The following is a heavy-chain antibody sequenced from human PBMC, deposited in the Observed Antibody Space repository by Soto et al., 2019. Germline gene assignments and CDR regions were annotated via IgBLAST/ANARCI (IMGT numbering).Heavy chain of an antibody. D-gene: IGHD3-22*01. J-gene: IGHJ4*02. CDR2: IDWDDDK. CDR1: GFSLITRGMC. CDR3: ARTAYYTDSSGYCRDY. Sequence: ESGPTLANPTQTLTLTCTFSGFSLITRGMCLTWIRQPPGQALEWLALIDWDDDKYSSTSLKTRLTISKDTSKNQVVLTMTNMDPVDTDTYFCARTAYYTDSSGYCRDYWGQGALVTVSS. V-gene: IGHV2-70*01.